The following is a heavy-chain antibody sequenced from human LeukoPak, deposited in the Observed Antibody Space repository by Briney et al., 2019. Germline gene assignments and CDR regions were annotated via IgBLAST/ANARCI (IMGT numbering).Heavy chain of an antibody. Sequence: PGGSLRHSCAASGFTFSGYVMRWVRPAPGKGLERVSDIPGDCGSTYYSDYVKGRYTISRDNSRNALFLHMNSLRAEGTAFYYCAKGGVGVYYFGGWGQGALVTVSS. D-gene: IGHD3-10*01. J-gene: IGHJ4*02. CDR1: GFTFSGYV. V-gene: IGHV3-23*01. CDR3: AKGGVGVYYFGG. CDR2: IPGDCGST.